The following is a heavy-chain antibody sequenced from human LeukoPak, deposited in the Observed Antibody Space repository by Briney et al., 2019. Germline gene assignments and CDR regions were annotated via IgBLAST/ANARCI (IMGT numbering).Heavy chain of an antibody. D-gene: IGHD2-15*01. CDR2: IIPIFGTA. CDR3: ATRYCSGGSCYPTPLDY. J-gene: IGHJ4*02. CDR1: GGTFSSYA. V-gene: IGHV1-69*13. Sequence: SVKVSCKASGGTFSSYAISWVRQAPGQGLEWMGGIIPIFGTANYAQKFQGRVTITADESTSTAYMELSSLRSVDTAVYYCATRYCSGGSCYPTPLDYWGQGTLVTVSS.